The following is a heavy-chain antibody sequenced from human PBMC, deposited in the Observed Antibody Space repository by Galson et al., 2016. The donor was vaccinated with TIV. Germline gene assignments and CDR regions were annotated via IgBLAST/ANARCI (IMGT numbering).Heavy chain of an antibody. Sequence: SLRLSCAASGFTFNNYAMHWVRLAPGKGLEWVSGISGSGGITYIAESVKGRFAISRDNSRDTLYLQLNSLRAEDTAVYYCAKRRNYGGDALESWGQGTMVTVSS. CDR1: GFTFNNYA. CDR3: AKRRNYGGDALES. J-gene: IGHJ3*02. D-gene: IGHD4-23*01. V-gene: IGHV3-23*01. CDR2: ISGSGGIT.